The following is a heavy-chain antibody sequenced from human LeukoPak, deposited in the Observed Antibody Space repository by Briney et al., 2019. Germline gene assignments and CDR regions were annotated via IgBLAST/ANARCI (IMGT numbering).Heavy chain of an antibody. CDR2: ISSDGSSI. D-gene: IGHD6-19*01. CDR3: ATSGWLTNYFDY. V-gene: IGHV3-74*01. J-gene: IGHJ4*02. Sequence: GGSLRLSCAASGFTFSNYWKHWVRQAPGKGLVGVSRISSDGSSISYADSVKGRFTISRDNAKNTLYLQMNSLRAEDTAVYYCATSGWLTNYFDYWGQGILVTVSS. CDR1: GFTFSNYW.